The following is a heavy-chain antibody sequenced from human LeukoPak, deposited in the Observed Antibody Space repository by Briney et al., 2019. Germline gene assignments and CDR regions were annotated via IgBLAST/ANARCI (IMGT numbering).Heavy chain of an antibody. CDR1: GGSFSGYY. Sequence: SETLSLTCAVYGGSFSGYYWSWIRQPPGKGLEWIGEINHSGGTNYNPSLKSRVTISVDTSKNQFSLKLSSVTAADTAVYYCASPAQPYYYYYMDVWGKGTTVTVSS. CDR3: ASPAQPYYYYYMDV. V-gene: IGHV4-34*01. J-gene: IGHJ6*03. D-gene: IGHD2-2*01. CDR2: INHSGGT.